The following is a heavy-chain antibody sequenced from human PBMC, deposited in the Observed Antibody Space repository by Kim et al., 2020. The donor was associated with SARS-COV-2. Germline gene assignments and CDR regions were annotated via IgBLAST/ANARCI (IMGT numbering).Heavy chain of an antibody. V-gene: IGHV4-34*01. CDR2: T. CDR3: ARVGYTAGVDY. J-gene: IGHJ4*02. Sequence: TSYAPSLVGRVTISVDTSETEFYLKRSSVTAADTAVYYCARVGYTAGVDYWGQGTLVTVSS. D-gene: IGHD1-1*01.